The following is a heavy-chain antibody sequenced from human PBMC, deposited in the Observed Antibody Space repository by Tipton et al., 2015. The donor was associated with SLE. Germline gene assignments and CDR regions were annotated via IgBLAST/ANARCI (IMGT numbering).Heavy chain of an antibody. CDR2: IIPILGTA. J-gene: IGHJ6*02. CDR3: ARDGGYCTNGVCSPGYYYYYGMDV. CDR1: GYTFTSYD. D-gene: IGHD2-8*01. Sequence: QSGPEVKRPGASVKVSCKASGYTFTSYDITWVRQAPGQGLEWMGGIIPILGTANYAQKFQGRVTITTDESTSTVYMELSSLRSEDTAVYYCARDGGYCTNGVCSPGYYYYYGMDVWGQGTTVTVSS. V-gene: IGHV1-69*05.